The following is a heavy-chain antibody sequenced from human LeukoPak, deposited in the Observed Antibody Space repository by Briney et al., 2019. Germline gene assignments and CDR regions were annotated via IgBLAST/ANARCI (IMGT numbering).Heavy chain of an antibody. D-gene: IGHD6-19*01. Sequence: GGSLRLSCAASGFTFSSYNMNWVRQAPGKEPEWVSSITSSSSYIYYADSVKGRFTISRDNAKNSLYLQMDSLRAEDTAFYYCARGAGSGWYFFYTYWGQGTLVTVSS. CDR3: ARGAGSGWYFFYTY. V-gene: IGHV3-21*04. CDR1: GFTFSSYN. J-gene: IGHJ4*02. CDR2: ITSSSSYI.